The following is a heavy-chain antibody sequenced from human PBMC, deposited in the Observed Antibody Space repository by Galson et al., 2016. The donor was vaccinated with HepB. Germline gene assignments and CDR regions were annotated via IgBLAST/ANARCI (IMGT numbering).Heavy chain of an antibody. J-gene: IGHJ4*02. CDR1: GFTFSTSA. D-gene: IGHD3-16*01. V-gene: IGHV3-30-3*01. CDR2: ISYDGNNI. Sequence: SLRLSCAASGFTFSTSAMHWVRQAPGKELEWVSVISYDGNNIYYADSVKGRFTISRDNSENTLYLEMDSLRVDDTAMYYCATESPSLLPDFWGQGTLVTVSP. CDR3: ATESPSLLPDF.